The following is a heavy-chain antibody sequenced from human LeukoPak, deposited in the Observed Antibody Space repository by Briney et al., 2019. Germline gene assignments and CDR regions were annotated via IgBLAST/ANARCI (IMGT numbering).Heavy chain of an antibody. Sequence: PGGSLRLSCAASGFTFTTEAMTWVRQAPGKGLEWVSTISDDGRTTYYADSVKGRFTISRDNSKNIVYLQMNSLRAEDTAFYYCAKGLGFMPQFDYWGQGTLVAASS. J-gene: IGHJ4*02. D-gene: IGHD6-19*01. CDR2: ISDDGRTT. V-gene: IGHV3-23*01. CDR1: GFTFTTEA. CDR3: AKGLGFMPQFDY.